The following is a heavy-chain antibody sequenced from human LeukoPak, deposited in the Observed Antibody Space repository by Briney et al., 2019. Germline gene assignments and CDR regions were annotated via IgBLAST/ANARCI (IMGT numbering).Heavy chain of an antibody. CDR3: ARGGDIVVVPAAMYFDY. D-gene: IGHD2-2*01. Sequence: SETLSLTCAVYGGSFSGYYWSWIRQPPGKGPEWIGEINHSGSTNYNPSLKSRVTISVDTSKNQFSLKLSSVTAADTAVYYCARGGDIVVVPAAMYFDYWGQGTLVTVSS. V-gene: IGHV4-34*01. CDR2: INHSGST. CDR1: GGSFSGYY. J-gene: IGHJ4*02.